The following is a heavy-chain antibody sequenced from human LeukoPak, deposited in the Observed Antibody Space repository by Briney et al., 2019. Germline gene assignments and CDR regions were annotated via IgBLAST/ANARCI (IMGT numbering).Heavy chain of an antibody. Sequence: WASVKVSCKASGYTFTNYAMNWVRQAPGQGLEWMGWINTNTGNPTYALGFTGRFVFSLDTSVSTTYLQISSLKAEDTAVYYCARGIVVVPAARNWFDPWGQGTLVTVSS. CDR3: ARGIVVVPAARNWFDP. V-gene: IGHV7-4-1*02. CDR2: INTNTGNP. D-gene: IGHD2-2*01. J-gene: IGHJ5*02. CDR1: GYTFTNYA.